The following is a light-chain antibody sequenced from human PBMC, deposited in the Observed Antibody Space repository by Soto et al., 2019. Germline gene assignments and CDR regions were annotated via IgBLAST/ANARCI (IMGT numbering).Light chain of an antibody. CDR1: SSNIGSNY. V-gene: IGLV1-47*01. Sequence: QSALTQPPSASGTPGQRVTISCSGSSSNIGSNYVYWYQQRPGTAPKLLIYRNNQRPSGVPDRFSGSKSGTSASLAISGLRSEDEADYYCAAWDDSLSGYVVFGGGTKVTVL. CDR3: AAWDDSLSGYVV. CDR2: RNN. J-gene: IGLJ2*01.